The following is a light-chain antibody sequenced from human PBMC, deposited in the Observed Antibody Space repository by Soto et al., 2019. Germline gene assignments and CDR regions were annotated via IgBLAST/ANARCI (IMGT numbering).Light chain of an antibody. CDR1: QSVLSTSKNKNF. Sequence: DIVMTQSPDSLAVSLGERATINCKSSQSVLSTSKNKNFLAWYQQKPGQPPRLLIYWASTRESGVPDRCSGGGSGTDFTLTISGLQAEDGAVYYCQQYYTSWWTFGQGTKVEIK. CDR3: QQYYTSWWT. V-gene: IGKV4-1*01. J-gene: IGKJ1*01. CDR2: WAS.